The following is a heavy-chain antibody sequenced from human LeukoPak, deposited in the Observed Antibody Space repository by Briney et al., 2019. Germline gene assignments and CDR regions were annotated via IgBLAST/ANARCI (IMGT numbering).Heavy chain of an antibody. D-gene: IGHD2-15*01. CDR1: GFTLSNYG. V-gene: IGHV1-18*01. Sequence: GPVKASCKASGFTLSNYGISWGGQAPGQGVEWVGWVSTYKGHTNYARKVQGRVTMTTDTSTSTAYMELRSLRSDDTAVYYCAREGGRYCSGGSCYSSNGWYGGLNYWGQGTLVTVSS. J-gene: IGHJ4*02. CDR2: VSTYKGHT. CDR3: AREGGRYCSGGSCYSSNGWYGGLNY.